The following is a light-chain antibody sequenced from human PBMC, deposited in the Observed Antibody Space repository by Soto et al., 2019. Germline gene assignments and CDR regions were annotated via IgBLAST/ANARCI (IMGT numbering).Light chain of an antibody. CDR1: SSNIGAGYN. V-gene: IGLV1-40*01. CDR3: QSYDKSLSGFYV. J-gene: IGLJ1*01. Sequence: QSVLTQPTSVSGAPGQRVTISCAGSSSNIGAGYNVHWYQHLPGRAPKLLIFGNDNRPSGVPDRFSASKSGSSASLAITGLQAEDEADYYCQSYDKSLSGFYVFGTGTKLTVL. CDR2: GND.